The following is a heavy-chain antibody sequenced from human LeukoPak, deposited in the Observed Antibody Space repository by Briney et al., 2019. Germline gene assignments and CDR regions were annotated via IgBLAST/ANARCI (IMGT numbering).Heavy chain of an antibody. CDR1: GFTFSSYS. D-gene: IGHD4-11*01. Sequence: QTGVSLRLSCAASGFTFSSYSMNGVRQSRGEGREGVSYISSSSRTIYYADSVKGRFTIYRDNAKNSQYLQMNSLRAEDTAVYSCASLNDYSNYFAYWGQGPLATVSS. CDR3: ASLNDYSNYFAY. CDR2: ISSSSRTI. J-gene: IGHJ4*02. V-gene: IGHV3-48*01.